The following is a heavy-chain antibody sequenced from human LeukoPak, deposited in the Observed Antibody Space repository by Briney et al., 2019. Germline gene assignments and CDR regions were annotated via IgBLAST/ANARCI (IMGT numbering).Heavy chain of an antibody. V-gene: IGHV1-46*01. CDR3: AIDYGGAHDAFDI. J-gene: IGHJ3*02. Sequence: ASVKVSCKASGYTFTSYYMRWVRQAPGQGLEWMGIINPSGGSTSYAQKFQGRVTMTRDTSTSTVYMELSSLRSEDTAVYYCAIDYGGAHDAFDIWGQGTMVTVSS. D-gene: IGHD4-23*01. CDR1: GYTFTSYY. CDR2: INPSGGST.